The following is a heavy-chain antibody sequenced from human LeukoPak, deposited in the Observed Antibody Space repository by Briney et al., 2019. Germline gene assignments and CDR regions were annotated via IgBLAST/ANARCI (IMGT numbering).Heavy chain of an antibody. J-gene: IGHJ4*02. CDR3: ARSLGLYDSSGAYYFDY. Sequence: GGSLRLSCAASGFTFNTYSMNWVRQAPGKGLEWVSSISSRSTYIYYADSVMGRFTISRDNAKNSLYLQMNSLRAEDTAVYYCARSLGLYDSSGAYYFDYWGQGALVTVSS. CDR2: ISSRSTYI. D-gene: IGHD3-22*01. CDR1: GFTFNTYS. V-gene: IGHV3-21*01.